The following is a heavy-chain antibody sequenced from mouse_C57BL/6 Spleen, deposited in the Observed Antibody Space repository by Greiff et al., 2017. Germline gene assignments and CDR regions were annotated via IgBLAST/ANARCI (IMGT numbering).Heavy chain of an antibody. J-gene: IGHJ1*03. CDR2: IDPEDGGT. V-gene: IGHV14-2*01. CDR3: ASGGFNTSVVEDWYFEV. Sequence: VQLQQSGAELVKPGASVKLSCTASGFNIKDYYMHWVKQRTEQGLEWIGRIDPEDGGTKYAPKFQGKATITADTSSNTAYLQLSSLTSEATAVYYCASGGFNTSVVEDWYFEVWGTGTTVTVS. D-gene: IGHD1-1*01. CDR1: GFNIKDYY.